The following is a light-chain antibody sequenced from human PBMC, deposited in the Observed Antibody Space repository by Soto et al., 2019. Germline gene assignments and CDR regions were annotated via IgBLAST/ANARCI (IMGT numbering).Light chain of an antibody. Sequence: QSVLAQPPSVSGAPGQRVTISCTGSSSNIGAGYEVHWYQQLPGTAPKLLIYGNNNRPSGVPDRFSGSKSGTSASLASTGLQAEDEADYYCQSYDSSLSALYVFGTGTKVTVL. V-gene: IGLV1-40*01. CDR1: SSNIGAGYE. CDR3: QSYDSSLSALYV. J-gene: IGLJ1*01. CDR2: GNN.